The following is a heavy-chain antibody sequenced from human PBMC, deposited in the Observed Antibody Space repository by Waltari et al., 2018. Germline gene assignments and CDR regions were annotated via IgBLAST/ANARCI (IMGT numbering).Heavy chain of an antibody. CDR2: IIPIFGTA. CDR1: GGTFSSYA. CDR3: ARDRGDGYNLDYYYYYMDV. D-gene: IGHD5-12*01. J-gene: IGHJ6*03. V-gene: IGHV1-69*01. Sequence: QVQLVQSGAEVKKPGSSVKVSCKASGGTFSSYAISWVRPAPGHGLEWMGGIIPIFGTANYAQKFQGRVTITADESTSTAYMELSSLRSEDTAVYYCARDRGDGYNLDYYYYYMDVWGKGTTVTVSS.